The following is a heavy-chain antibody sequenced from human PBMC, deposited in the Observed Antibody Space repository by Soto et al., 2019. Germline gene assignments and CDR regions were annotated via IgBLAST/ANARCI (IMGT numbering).Heavy chain of an antibody. CDR2: INHSGST. V-gene: IGHV4-34*01. J-gene: IGHJ5*02. D-gene: IGHD5-18*01. Sequence: SETLSLTCAVYGGSFSGYYWSWIRQPPGKGLEWIGEINHSGSTYYNPSLKSRVTISVDTSKNQFSRKLSSVTAADTAVYYCARLVGLIVDTAMVLGNWFDPWGQGTLVTVSS. CDR3: ARLVGLIVDTAMVLGNWFDP. CDR1: GGSFSGYY.